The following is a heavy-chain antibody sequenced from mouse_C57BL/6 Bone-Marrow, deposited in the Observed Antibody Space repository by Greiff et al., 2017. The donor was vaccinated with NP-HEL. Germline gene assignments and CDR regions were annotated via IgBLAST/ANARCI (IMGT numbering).Heavy chain of an antibody. CDR1: GYTFTDYY. J-gene: IGHJ4*01. Sequence: EVQLQQSGPVLVKPGASVKMSCKASGYTFTDYYMNWVKQSHGKSLEWIGVINPYNGGTSYNQKFKGKATLTVDKSSSTAYMELNSLTSEDSAVYYCARWGGGSGYYAMDYWGQGTSVTVSS. D-gene: IGHD3-2*02. CDR2: INPYNGGT. CDR3: ARWGGGSGYYAMDY. V-gene: IGHV1-19*01.